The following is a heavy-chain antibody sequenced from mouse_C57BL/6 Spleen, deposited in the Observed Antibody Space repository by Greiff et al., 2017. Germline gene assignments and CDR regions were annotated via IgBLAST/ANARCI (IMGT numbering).Heavy chain of an antibody. D-gene: IGHD2-2*01. V-gene: IGHV1-59*01. J-gene: IGHJ3*01. CDR2: IDPSDSYT. CDR1: GYTFTSYW. Sequence: VQLQQPGAELVRPGTSVKLSCKASGYTFTSYWMHWVKQRPGQGLEWIGVIDPSDSYTNYNQKFKGKATLTVDTSSSTAYMQLSSLTSEDSAVYYCARLGGYDGRDFAYWGQGTLVTVSA. CDR3: ARLGGYDGRDFAY.